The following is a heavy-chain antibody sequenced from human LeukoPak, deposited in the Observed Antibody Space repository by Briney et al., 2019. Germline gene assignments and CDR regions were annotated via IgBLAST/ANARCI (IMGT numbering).Heavy chain of an antibody. CDR1: GFTFSSYA. CDR2: ISGSGGST. V-gene: IGHV3-23*01. CDR3: ARDLLNDEGSSYFFDQ. D-gene: IGHD2-2*01. Sequence: PGGSLRLSCAASGFTFSSYAMSWVRQAPGKGLEWVSAISGSGGSTYYADSVKGRFTISRDNAKNSLYLQMDSLRVEDTAVYYCARDLLNDEGSSYFFDQWGQGTLVTVAS. J-gene: IGHJ4*02.